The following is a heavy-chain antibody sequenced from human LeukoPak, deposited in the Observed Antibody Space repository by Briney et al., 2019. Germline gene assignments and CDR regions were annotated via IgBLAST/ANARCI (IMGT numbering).Heavy chain of an antibody. D-gene: IGHD6-6*01. CDR2: IYSGGST. Sequence: PGGSLRLSCAASGFTVSSNYMSWVRQAPGKGLEWVSVIYSGGSTYYAGSVKGRFTISRDNSKNTLFLQMNSLRAEDTAVYYCAKGTYSSSPRDYWGQGTLVTVSS. CDR3: AKGTYSSSPRDY. CDR1: GFTVSSNY. V-gene: IGHV3-53*01. J-gene: IGHJ4*02.